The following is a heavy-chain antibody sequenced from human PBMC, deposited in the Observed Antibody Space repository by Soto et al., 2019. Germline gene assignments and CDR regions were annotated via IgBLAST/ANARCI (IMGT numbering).Heavy chain of an antibody. CDR2: ISSSSSYI. D-gene: IGHD3-10*01. J-gene: IGHJ6*02. CDR3: AREQLYYYGSENYGMVV. Sequence: GGSLRLSCAASGFTFSSYSMNWVRQAPGKGLEWVSSISSSSSYIYYADSVKGRFTISRDNAKNSLYLQMNSLRAEDTAVYYCAREQLYYYGSENYGMVVWGQGTTVTVSS. V-gene: IGHV3-21*01. CDR1: GFTFSSYS.